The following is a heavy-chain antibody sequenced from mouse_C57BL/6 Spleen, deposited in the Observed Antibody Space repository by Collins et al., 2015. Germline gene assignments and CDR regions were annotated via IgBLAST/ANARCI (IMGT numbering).Heavy chain of an antibody. D-gene: IGHD1-1*01. Sequence: QVQLQQPGAELVKPGASVKMSCKAFGYTFTSYWITWVKQRPGQGLEWIGDIYPGSGSTNYNEKFKSKATLTVDTSSSTAYMQLSSLTSEDSAVYYCARAADYYGSSYPWFAYWGQGTLVTVSA. CDR1: GYTFTSYW. CDR2: IYPGSGST. V-gene: IGHV1-55*01. J-gene: IGHJ3*01. CDR3: ARAADYYGSSYPWFAY.